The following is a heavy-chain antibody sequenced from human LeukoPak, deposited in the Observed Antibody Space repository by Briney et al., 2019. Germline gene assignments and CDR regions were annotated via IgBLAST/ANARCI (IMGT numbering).Heavy chain of an antibody. J-gene: IGHJ6*02. D-gene: IGHD6-19*01. CDR3: ARLPVIAVAGRYYYYGMDV. V-gene: IGHV5-10-1*01. Sequence: GESLKISCKGSGYSFTSYWISWVRQMPGKGLEWMGRIDPSDSYTNYSPSFQGHVTISADKSISTAYLQWSSLKASDTAMYYCARLPVIAVAGRYYYYGMDVWGQGTTVTVSS. CDR2: IDPSDSYT. CDR1: GYSFTSYW.